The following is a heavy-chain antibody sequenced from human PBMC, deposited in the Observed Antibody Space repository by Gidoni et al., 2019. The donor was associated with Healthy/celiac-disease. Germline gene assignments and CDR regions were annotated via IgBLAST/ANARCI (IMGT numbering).Heavy chain of an antibody. CDR1: AFIFSSYA. CDR2: ISYDGRNK. J-gene: IGHJ4*02. CDR3: ARESSSSSYYFDY. Sequence: QVQLVESGGGVVQPGRSLRLSCASSAFIFSSYAMHWFRQAPGKGLEWVAGISYDGRNKYYADYVKGRFNIYRENSKNTLYLQMNSLRAEDTAVYYCARESSSSSYYFDYWGQGTLVTVSS. V-gene: IGHV3-30*04. D-gene: IGHD6-6*01.